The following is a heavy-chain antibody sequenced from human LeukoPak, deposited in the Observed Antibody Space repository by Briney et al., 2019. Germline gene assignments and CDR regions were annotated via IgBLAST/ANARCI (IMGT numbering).Heavy chain of an antibody. Sequence: VKPSETLSLTCTVSGGSVSSYYWSWIRRPPGRGLEWIAYLSHSGCSDSNPSLTSRVITLVDTSKNQFSLKLTSVTAADTAVYYCARARYANAWYAFDIWGHGTMVTVSS. V-gene: IGHV4-59*02. CDR1: GGSVSSYY. CDR2: LSHSGCS. J-gene: IGHJ3*02. CDR3: ARARYANAWYAFDI. D-gene: IGHD2-2*01.